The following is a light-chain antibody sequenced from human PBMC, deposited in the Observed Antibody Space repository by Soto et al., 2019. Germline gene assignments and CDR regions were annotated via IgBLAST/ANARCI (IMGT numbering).Light chain of an antibody. CDR3: QQTYTTPRT. Sequence: DIQMTQSPSSLSASVGDRVTITCRASQSISSYFNWYQQKPGKAPKPLIYGASSLQSGVPSRFSGSGSETDFTLTISSLQPEDVATYFCQQTYTTPRTFGQGTKVEVK. J-gene: IGKJ1*01. V-gene: IGKV1-39*01. CDR1: QSISSY. CDR2: GAS.